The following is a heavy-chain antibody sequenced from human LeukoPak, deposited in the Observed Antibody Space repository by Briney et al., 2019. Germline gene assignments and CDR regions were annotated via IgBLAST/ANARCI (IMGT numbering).Heavy chain of an antibody. CDR2: INPNSGGT. V-gene: IGHV1-2*04. J-gene: IGHJ4*02. D-gene: IGHD6-13*01. Sequence: GASVKVSCKASGYTFTGYYMHWVRQAPGQGLEWMGWINPNSGGTNYAQKYRGWVTMTRDTSISTAYMELSRLRSDDTAVYYCARAWAPGSSWLGGDHWGQGTLVTVSS. CDR1: GYTFTGYY. CDR3: ARAWAPGSSWLGGDH.